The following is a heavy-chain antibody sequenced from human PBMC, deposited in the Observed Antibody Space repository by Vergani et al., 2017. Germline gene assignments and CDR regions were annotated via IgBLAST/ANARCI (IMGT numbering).Heavy chain of an antibody. CDR1: GYTFTGYY. CDR2: IIPIFGTA. V-gene: IGHV1-69*18. Sequence: QVQLVQSGAEVKKPGASVKVSCKASGYTFTGYYMHWVRQAPGQGLEWMGRIIPIFGTANYAQKFQGRVTITADDSTSTAYMELSSLRSEDTAVYYCARDGSGYWGQGTLVTVSS. J-gene: IGHJ4*02. D-gene: IGHD3-10*01. CDR3: ARDGSGY.